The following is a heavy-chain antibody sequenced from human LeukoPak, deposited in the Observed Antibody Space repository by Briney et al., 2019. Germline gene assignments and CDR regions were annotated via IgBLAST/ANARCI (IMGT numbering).Heavy chain of an antibody. CDR3: AKQLGGRTSDV. V-gene: IGHV3-23*01. D-gene: IGHD3-10*01. CDR2: IGGSGGST. Sequence: GGSLRLSCAASGFTFSSYAMSWVRQAPGKGLEWVSGIGGSGGSTYYAGSVKGRFSISRDNSKNTLYLQMNSPRAEDTAVYYCAKQLGGRTSDVWGQGTTVTVSS. CDR1: GFTFSSYA. J-gene: IGHJ6*02.